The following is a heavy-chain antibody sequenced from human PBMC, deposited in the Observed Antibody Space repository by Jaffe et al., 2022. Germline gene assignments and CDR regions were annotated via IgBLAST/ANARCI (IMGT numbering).Heavy chain of an antibody. Sequence: QVQLQESGPGLVKPSETLSLTCAVSGYSISSGYYWGWIRQPPGKGLEWIGSIYHSGSTYYNPSLKSRVTISVDTSKNQFSLKLSSVTAADTAVYYCARDLPQYSSSWYSNNWFDPWGQGTLVTVSS. V-gene: IGHV4-38-2*02. CDR3: ARDLPQYSSSWYSNNWFDP. D-gene: IGHD6-13*01. CDR1: GYSISSGYY. J-gene: IGHJ5*02. CDR2: IYHSGST.